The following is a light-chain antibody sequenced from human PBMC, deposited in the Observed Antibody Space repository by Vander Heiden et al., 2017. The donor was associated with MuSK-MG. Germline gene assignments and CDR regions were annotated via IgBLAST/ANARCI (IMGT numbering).Light chain of an antibody. CDR2: EAS. Sequence: EIVLTQSPATLSLSPGERATLSCRASQSVSSYLAWYQQKPGKAPRLLIYEASNRATGIPARFSGSGSGTDFTLTISSLEPEDFAVYYCQQRSNWPPYTFGQGTKLEIK. J-gene: IGKJ2*01. CDR1: QSVSSY. CDR3: QQRSNWPPYT. V-gene: IGKV3-11*01.